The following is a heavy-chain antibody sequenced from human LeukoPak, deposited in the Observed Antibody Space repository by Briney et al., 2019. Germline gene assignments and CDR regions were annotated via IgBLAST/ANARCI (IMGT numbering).Heavy chain of an antibody. J-gene: IGHJ4*02. CDR2: IYHSGKT. V-gene: IGHV4-38-2*02. Sequence: PSETLSLTCIVSGYSINNGYYWGWIRQPPGRGLEWIGSIYHSGKTYYNPSLKSRVTISVDTSKTQFSLKLISVTAADTAVYYCASGYSYDLFDYWGQGTLATVSS. CDR1: GYSINNGYY. D-gene: IGHD5-18*01. CDR3: ASGYSYDLFDY.